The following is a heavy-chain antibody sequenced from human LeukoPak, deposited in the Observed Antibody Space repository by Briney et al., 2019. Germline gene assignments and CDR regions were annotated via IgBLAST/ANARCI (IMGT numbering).Heavy chain of an antibody. Sequence: ASVKVSCKASGYTFTGYYMHWVRQAPGQGLEWMGWINPNSGGTNYAQKFQGRVTMTRDTSISTAYMELSRLRSDDTAVYYCARGPLTYYHDSSGYAWGQGTLVTVSS. D-gene: IGHD3-22*01. CDR2: INPNSGGT. J-gene: IGHJ5*02. CDR1: GYTFTGYY. CDR3: ARGPLTYYHDSSGYA. V-gene: IGHV1-2*02.